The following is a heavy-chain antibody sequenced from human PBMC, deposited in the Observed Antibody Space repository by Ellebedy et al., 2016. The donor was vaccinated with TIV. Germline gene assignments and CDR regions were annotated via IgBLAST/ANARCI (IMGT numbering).Heavy chain of an antibody. CDR1: DASIGPTSYY. Sequence: SETLSLTXLASDASIGPTSYYWTWIRQHPEKGLEWIGYTYYSGSPYYNPSLRSRVTISVDTSKNQFSLDLSSVTAADTAVYYCASGGWSGDRYFFDYWGQGTLVTVSS. J-gene: IGHJ4*02. V-gene: IGHV4-31*03. D-gene: IGHD3-3*01. CDR3: ASGGWSGDRYFFDY. CDR2: TYYSGSP.